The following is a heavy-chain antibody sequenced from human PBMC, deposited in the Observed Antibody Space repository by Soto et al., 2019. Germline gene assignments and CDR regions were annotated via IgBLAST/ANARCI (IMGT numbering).Heavy chain of an antibody. V-gene: IGHV3-30*18. CDR3: AKDQLGYCSGGSCPSDY. CDR1: GFTFSSYG. J-gene: IGHJ4*02. CDR2: ISYDGSNK. Sequence: GGSLRLSCAASGFTFSSYGMHWFRQAPGKGLEWVAVISYDGSNKYYADSVKGRFTISRDNSKNTLYLQMNSLRAEDTAVYYCAKDQLGYCSGGSCPSDYWGQGTLVTVSS. D-gene: IGHD2-15*01.